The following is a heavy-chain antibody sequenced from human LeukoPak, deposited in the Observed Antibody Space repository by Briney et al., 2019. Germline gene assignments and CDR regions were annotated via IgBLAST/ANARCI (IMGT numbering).Heavy chain of an antibody. Sequence: PSETLSLTCTVSGGSISSYYCSWIRQPPGKGLEWIGYMSYSGSTNYSPSLKSRVTISVDMSKNQFSLHLNSETAADTAVYYCARGNQRWLQAYDAFDIWGQGTMVTVSS. D-gene: IGHD5-24*01. V-gene: IGHV4-59*01. CDR2: MSYSGST. J-gene: IGHJ3*02. CDR1: GGSISSYY. CDR3: ARGNQRWLQAYDAFDI.